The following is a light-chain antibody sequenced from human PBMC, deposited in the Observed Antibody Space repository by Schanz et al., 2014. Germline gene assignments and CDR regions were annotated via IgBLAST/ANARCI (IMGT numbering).Light chain of an antibody. CDR2: EVS. CDR1: SSDVGGYNY. J-gene: IGLJ1*01. Sequence: QSALTQPASVSGSPGQSITISCTGTSSDVGGYNYVSWYQQHPGKAPKLMISEVSKRPSGVPDRFSGSKSGITASLTVSGLQAEDEADYYCSSYAGSNNYVFGPGTKLTVL. CDR3: SSYAGSNNYV. V-gene: IGLV2-8*01.